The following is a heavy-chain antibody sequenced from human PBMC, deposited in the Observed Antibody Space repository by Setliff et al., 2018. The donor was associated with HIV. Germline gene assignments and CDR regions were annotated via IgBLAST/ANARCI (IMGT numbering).Heavy chain of an antibody. CDR1: GASISSTLYY. J-gene: IGHJ5*02. CDR2: TYYSGST. D-gene: IGHD3-22*01. V-gene: IGHV4-39*01. CDR3: ARLYYGVRGWFDP. Sequence: PSETLSLTCTVSGASISSTLYYWAWIRQPPGKRLEWIGSTYYSGSTYYNPSLKSRLTMSVDTSKNQFSLKLNSVTAADTAVYYCARLYYGVRGWFDPWGQGTLVTVSS.